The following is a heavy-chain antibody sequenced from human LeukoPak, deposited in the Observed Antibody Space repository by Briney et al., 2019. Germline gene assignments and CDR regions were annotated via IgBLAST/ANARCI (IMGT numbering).Heavy chain of an antibody. D-gene: IGHD6-13*01. CDR2: IYYSGST. CDR1: GGSISSSSYY. V-gene: IGHV4-39*07. J-gene: IGHJ4*02. CDR3: ASPGDSSSWKGPFDY. Sequence: PSETLSLTCAVYGGSISSSSYYWGWIRQPPGKGLEWIGSIYYSGSTYYNPSLKSRVTISVDTSKNQFSLKLSSVTAADTAVYYCASPGDSSSWKGPFDYWGQGTLVTVSS.